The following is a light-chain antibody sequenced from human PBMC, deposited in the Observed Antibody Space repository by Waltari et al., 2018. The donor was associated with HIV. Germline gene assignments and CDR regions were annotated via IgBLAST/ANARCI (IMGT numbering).Light chain of an antibody. Sequence: QAVLTQPSSLSASPGASASLSCTLRSGVNVGDYRIYWYQQKPGSPPQYLLRYKSDSDKQWGSGVHSRFVGTKDVPANAGNLVISGLKSEDEAEYYWRIWYGNIWVFGGGTKLTV. CDR3: RIWYGNIWV. J-gene: IGLJ3*02. CDR2: YKSDSDK. CDR1: SGVNVGDYR. V-gene: IGLV5-45*03.